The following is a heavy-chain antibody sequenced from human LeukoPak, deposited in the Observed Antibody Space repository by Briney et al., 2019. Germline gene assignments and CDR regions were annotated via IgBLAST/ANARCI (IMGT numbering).Heavy chain of an antibody. CDR1: FPTFNKAW. CDR3: STHPTSGF. V-gene: IGHV3-15*07. CDR2: IKSRADGGTT. Sequence: PGGSLRLSCAASFPTFNKAWMNWVRQAPGKGLEWVGRIKSRADGGTTDYATPVKDRFTISRDDSENTAFLQMNSLKTEDTAIYYCSTHPTSGFWGQGTLVTVSS. J-gene: IGHJ4*02. D-gene: IGHD2-15*01.